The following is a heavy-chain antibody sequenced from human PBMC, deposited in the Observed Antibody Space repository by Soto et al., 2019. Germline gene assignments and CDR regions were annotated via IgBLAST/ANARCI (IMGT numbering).Heavy chain of an antibody. V-gene: IGHV3-23*01. Sequence: EVQLLESGGGLVQPGGSLRLSCAASGFTFSSYAMSWVRQAPGKGLEWVSLIGTSGGRTYYADSVEGRFTISRDNSKNTLYLQMNSLRAEDTAVYYCAKGITGTTNYYYGLDVWGQGTTVTVSS. CDR3: AKGITGTTNYYYGLDV. J-gene: IGHJ6*02. D-gene: IGHD1-20*01. CDR2: IGTSGGRT. CDR1: GFTFSSYA.